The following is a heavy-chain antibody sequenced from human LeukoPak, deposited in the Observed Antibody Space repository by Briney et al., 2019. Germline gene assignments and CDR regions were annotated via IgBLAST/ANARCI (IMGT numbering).Heavy chain of an antibody. CDR2: ISRRDDYT. D-gene: IGHD3-10*01. CDR3: ANDYRSGSFHDF. Sequence: TGGSLRLSCAASGFAFSSYAMSWVRQPPGKGLEWVSVISRRDDYTYYADSVKGRFTISRDNSRNTLYLQMNTLRAEGTAVYYCANDYRSGSFHDFWGQGTLVTVSS. CDR1: GFAFSSYA. J-gene: IGHJ4*02. V-gene: IGHV3-23*01.